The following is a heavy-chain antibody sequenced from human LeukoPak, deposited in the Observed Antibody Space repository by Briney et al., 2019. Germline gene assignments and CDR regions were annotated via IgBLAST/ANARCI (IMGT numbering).Heavy chain of an antibody. CDR3: ARARRGPTAPAAMMGYYYYGMDV. D-gene: IGHD2-2*01. J-gene: IGHJ6*04. CDR2: INHSGST. Sequence: SSGTLSLTCAVYGGSFSGYYWSWIRQPPGKGLEWIGEINHSGSTNYNPSLKSRVTISVDTSKNQFSLKLSSVTAADTAVYYCARARRGPTAPAAMMGYYYYGMDVWGKGTTVTVSS. V-gene: IGHV4-34*01. CDR1: GGSFSGYY.